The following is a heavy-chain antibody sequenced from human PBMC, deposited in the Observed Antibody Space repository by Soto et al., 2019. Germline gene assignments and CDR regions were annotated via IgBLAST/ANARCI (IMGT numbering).Heavy chain of an antibody. Sequence: GGSLRLSCAASGFTFSSYSMNWVRQAPGKGLEWVSSISSSSSYIYYADSVKGRFTISRDNAKNSLYLQMNSLRAEDTAVYYCARDADVLRYFDWLPAPYYFDYWGQGTLVTVSS. CDR1: GFTFSSYS. CDR3: ARDADVLRYFDWLPAPYYFDY. CDR2: ISSSSSYI. D-gene: IGHD3-9*01. J-gene: IGHJ4*02. V-gene: IGHV3-21*01.